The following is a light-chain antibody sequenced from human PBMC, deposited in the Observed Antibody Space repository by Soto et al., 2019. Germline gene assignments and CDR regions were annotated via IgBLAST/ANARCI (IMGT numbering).Light chain of an antibody. Sequence: DIQMTQSPSTLSASVGDRVTITCLASQSISTWLAWYQQKAGKAPKVLIYDAFNLESGVPSRFSGSGSGTEFTLTIDSLQPDDFTTYFCQQYNTYPWTFGQGTKVDIK. V-gene: IGKV1-5*01. J-gene: IGKJ1*01. CDR2: DAF. CDR1: QSISTW. CDR3: QQYNTYPWT.